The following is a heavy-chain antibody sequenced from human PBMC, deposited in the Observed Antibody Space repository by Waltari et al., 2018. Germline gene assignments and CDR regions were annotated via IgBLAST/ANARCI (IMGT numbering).Heavy chain of an antibody. CDR1: GGSISSYY. J-gene: IGHJ5*02. CDR3: ARDVKGYCSSTSCNNWFDP. CDR2: IYTSGST. D-gene: IGHD2-2*01. V-gene: IGHV4-4*07. Sequence: QVQMQESGPGLVKPSETLSLTCTVSGGSISSYYWRWTRQSAGKGLAGMWVIYTSGSTNYNPSLKSRVTMSVDTSKNQFSLKLSSVTAADTAVYCCARDVKGYCSSTSCNNWFDPWGQGTLVTVSS.